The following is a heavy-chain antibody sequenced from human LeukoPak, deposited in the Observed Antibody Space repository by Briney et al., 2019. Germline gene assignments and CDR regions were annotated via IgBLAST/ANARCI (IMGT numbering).Heavy chain of an antibody. Sequence: GGSLRLSCAVSGFTFSTKSMNWVRQAPGKGLEWVSYITADSGTTYYADSVKGRFTISRDNTKNSLYLQMNSLRDEDTAVYYCASRDYFDYWGQGTLVTVSS. V-gene: IGHV3-48*02. CDR3: ASRDYFDY. J-gene: IGHJ4*02. CDR1: GFTFSTKS. CDR2: ITADSGTT.